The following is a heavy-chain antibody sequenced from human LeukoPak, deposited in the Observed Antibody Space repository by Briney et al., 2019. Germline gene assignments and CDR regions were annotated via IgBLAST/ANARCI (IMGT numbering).Heavy chain of an antibody. V-gene: IGHV4-39*01. CDR3: ARQGLDSSGYYYFDY. Sequence: GSLRLSCAASGFTFSSYAMSWIRQPPGKGLEWIGSIYYSGSTYYNPSLKSRVTISVDTSKNQFSLKLSSVTAADTAVYYCARQGLDSSGYYYFDYWGQGTLVTVSS. D-gene: IGHD3-22*01. CDR2: IYYSGST. CDR1: GFTFSSYA. J-gene: IGHJ4*02.